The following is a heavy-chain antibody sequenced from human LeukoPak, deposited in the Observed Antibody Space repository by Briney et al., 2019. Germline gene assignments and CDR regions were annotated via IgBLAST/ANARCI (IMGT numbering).Heavy chain of an antibody. J-gene: IGHJ4*02. CDR2: IFSDGST. CDR3: ARRAGGGYPYYFDY. CDR1: GFIVGSIY. D-gene: IGHD1-26*01. V-gene: IGHV3-53*01. Sequence: GGSLRLSCAASGFIVGSIYMSWVRQAPGRGLEWVSFIFSDGSTYYADSVKGRFTISRDNSKNTLYLHMNSLRADDTAVYYCARRAGGGYPYYFDYWGQGTLVTVSS.